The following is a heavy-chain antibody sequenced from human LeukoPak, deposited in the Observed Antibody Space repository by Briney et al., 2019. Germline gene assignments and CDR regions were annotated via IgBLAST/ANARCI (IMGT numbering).Heavy chain of an antibody. Sequence: PSGTLSLTCAVSGGSISSSNWWSWVRQPPGKGLEWIGEIYHSGSTNYNPSLKSRVTISVDKSKNQFSLKLSSVTAADTAVYYCARGLRFGSGSDAFDIWGQGTMVTVSS. V-gene: IGHV4-4*02. CDR3: ARGLRFGSGSDAFDI. D-gene: IGHD3-10*01. J-gene: IGHJ3*02. CDR2: IYHSGST. CDR1: GGSISSSNW.